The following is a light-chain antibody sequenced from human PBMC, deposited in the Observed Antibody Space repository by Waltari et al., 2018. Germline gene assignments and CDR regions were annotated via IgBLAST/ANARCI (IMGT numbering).Light chain of an antibody. Sequence: QLVLTQSPSASASLGASVKLTCTLSSGHSSNIIAWLQQQPEKGPRYLMKVNSDGSHSKGDEIPDRVSGSSSGAERYLTISSVQSEDEADYYCQTGGHGTWVFGGGTTLTVL. J-gene: IGLJ3*02. CDR2: VNSDGSH. CDR3: QTGGHGTWV. V-gene: IGLV4-69*01. CDR1: SGHSSNI.